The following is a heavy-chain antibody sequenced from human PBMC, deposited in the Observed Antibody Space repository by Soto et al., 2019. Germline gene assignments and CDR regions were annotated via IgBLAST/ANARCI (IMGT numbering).Heavy chain of an antibody. J-gene: IGHJ4*02. CDR3: VRHESSGWYIFDY. V-gene: IGHV4-59*08. CDR1: GGSISSYF. D-gene: IGHD6-19*01. Sequence: SETLSLTCTVSGGSISSYFWSWIRQPPGKGLEWIGYIYYSGSTNYNPSLKSRVTVSVDTSKNQFSLKLSSVTAADTAVYYCVRHESSGWYIFDYWGQGTLVTVSS. CDR2: IYYSGST.